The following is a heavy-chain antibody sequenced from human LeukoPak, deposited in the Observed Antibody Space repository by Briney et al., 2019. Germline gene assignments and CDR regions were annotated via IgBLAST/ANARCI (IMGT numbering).Heavy chain of an antibody. D-gene: IGHD2/OR15-2a*01. V-gene: IGHV3-49*04. CDR1: GFTFGAYP. CDR3: TRAVRMSGDAFDF. Sequence: PGRSLRLSCTGSGFTFGAYPMSRVRQAPGKGLQLVAYIRTQAYGGTTEYAASVTDRFTMSRDDSRSIAYLQMNSLKTEDTAIYYCTRAVRMSGDAFDFWGQGTMVTVSS. CDR2: IRTQAYGGTT. J-gene: IGHJ3*01.